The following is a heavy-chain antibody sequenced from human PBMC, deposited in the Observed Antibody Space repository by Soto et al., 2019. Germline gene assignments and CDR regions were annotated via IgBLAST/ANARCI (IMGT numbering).Heavy chain of an antibody. CDR2: ISYDGSNK. Sequence: PGGSLRVACASSVFTFSNYGMDWVGQAPGRGLEWVAVISYDGSNKYYADSVKGRFTISRDNSKNTLYLQMKSLRAEDTAVYYCAKVSHDYGDYDIFYFDYWGQGTLVTVSS. D-gene: IGHD4-17*01. V-gene: IGHV3-30*18. CDR3: AKVSHDYGDYDIFYFDY. CDR1: VFTFSNYG. J-gene: IGHJ4*02.